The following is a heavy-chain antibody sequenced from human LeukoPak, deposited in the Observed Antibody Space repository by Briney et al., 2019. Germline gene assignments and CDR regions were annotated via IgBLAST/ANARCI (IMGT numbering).Heavy chain of an antibody. CDR2: IRYDWSHE. D-gene: IGHD2-15*01. CDR3: AKVLTGYCSGGSCYSDYMDV. Sequence: GGSLRLFCAASGFTFSSCGMHWVRQAPGKGLEWVAYIRYDWSHEYYADFVKGRFTISRDNSKNTLYLQMNSLRAEDTAVYYCAKVLTGYCSGGSCYSDYMDVWGKGTTVTISS. CDR1: GFTFSSCG. J-gene: IGHJ6*03. V-gene: IGHV3-30*02.